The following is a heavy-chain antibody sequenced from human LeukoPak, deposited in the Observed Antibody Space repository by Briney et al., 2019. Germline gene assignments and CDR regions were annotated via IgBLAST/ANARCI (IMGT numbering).Heavy chain of an antibody. CDR3: ARHTIVLMVYASLSNSCFDY. Sequence: SETLSLTCAVYGGSFSGYYWSWIRQPPGKGLEWIGEINHSGSTNYNPSLKSRVTISVDTSKNQFSLKLSSVTAADTAVYYCARHTIVLMVYASLSNSCFDYWGQGTLVTVSS. D-gene: IGHD2-8*01. V-gene: IGHV4-34*01. J-gene: IGHJ4*02. CDR2: INHSGST. CDR1: GGSFSGYY.